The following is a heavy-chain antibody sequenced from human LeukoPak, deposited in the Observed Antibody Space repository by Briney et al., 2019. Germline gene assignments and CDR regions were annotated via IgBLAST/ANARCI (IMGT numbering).Heavy chain of an antibody. J-gene: IGHJ4*02. Sequence: SETLSLTCAVYGGSFSGYYWSWIRQPPGKGLEWIGEINHSGSTNYNPSLKSRVTISVETSKNQFSLKLSSVTAADTAVYYCARVVAAAEIPNFDYWGQGTLVTVSS. CDR3: ARVVAAAEIPNFDY. CDR1: GGSFSGYY. D-gene: IGHD6-13*01. V-gene: IGHV4-34*01. CDR2: INHSGST.